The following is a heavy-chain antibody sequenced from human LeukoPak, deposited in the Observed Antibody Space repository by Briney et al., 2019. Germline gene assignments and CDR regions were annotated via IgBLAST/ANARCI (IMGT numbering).Heavy chain of an antibody. J-gene: IGHJ5*02. CDR3: ATVTNYYYDSSGYYH. CDR2: FDPEDGET. D-gene: IGHD3-22*01. CDR1: GYTLTELS. V-gene: IGHV1-24*01. Sequence: GASVKVSCKVSGYTLTELSMHWVRQAPGKGLEWMGGFDPEDGETIYAQKFQGRVTMTEDTSTDTAYMELSSLRSEDTAAYYCATVTNYYYDSSGYYHWGQGTLVTVSS.